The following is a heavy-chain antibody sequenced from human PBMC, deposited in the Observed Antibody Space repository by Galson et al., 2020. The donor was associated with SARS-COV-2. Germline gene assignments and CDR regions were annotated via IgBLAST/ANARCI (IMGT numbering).Heavy chain of an antibody. Sequence: SETLSLTCTVAGGSISSSSYYWRWISPPPVKGLEWIGSFYYRGSNHYNPSLRSRVTISVDTSKNQFSLKLSSVTAADTAVYYCAREGPYYYDSSGYFRGNWFDPWGQGTLVTVSS. CDR3: AREGPYYYDSSGYFRGNWFDP. V-gene: IGHV4-39*07. D-gene: IGHD3-22*01. CDR1: GGSISSSSYY. J-gene: IGHJ5*02. CDR2: FYYRGSN.